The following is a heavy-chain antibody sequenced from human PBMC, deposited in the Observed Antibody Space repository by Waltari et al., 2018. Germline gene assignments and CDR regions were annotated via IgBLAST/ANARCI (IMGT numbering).Heavy chain of an antibody. CDR2: IYAGGST. CDR3: AREWAGFGDYGIDY. J-gene: IGHJ4*02. D-gene: IGHD4-17*01. V-gene: IGHV3-66*02. Sequence: EVQLVESGGGLVQPGGSLRLSCAASGFAVSSHYMSWVRQAPRKGLGWISVIYAGGSTYYADSVKGRFTISRDNSKNMWFRQMNSLRPEDTAMYFCAREWAGFGDYGIDYWGQGSLVTVSS. CDR1: GFAVSSHY.